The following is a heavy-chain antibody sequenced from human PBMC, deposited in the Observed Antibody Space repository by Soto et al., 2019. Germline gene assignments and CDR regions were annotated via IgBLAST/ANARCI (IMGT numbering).Heavy chain of an antibody. CDR3: AADSSGGYYYYGMDV. D-gene: IGHD6-6*01. Sequence: QMQLVQSGPEVKKPGTSVKVSCKASGFTFTSSAVQWVRQARGQRLEWIGWIVVGSGNTNYAQKCQERVTITRDMSTSTAYMELSSLRSEDTAVYYCAADSSGGYYYYGMDVWGQGTTVTVSS. CDR2: IVVGSGNT. CDR1: GFTFTSSA. J-gene: IGHJ6*02. V-gene: IGHV1-58*01.